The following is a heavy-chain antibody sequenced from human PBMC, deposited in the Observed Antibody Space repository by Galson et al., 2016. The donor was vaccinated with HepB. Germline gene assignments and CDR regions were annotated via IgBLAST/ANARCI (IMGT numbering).Heavy chain of an antibody. Sequence: SLRLSCAGSGFTFSTSGLNWVRQAPAKGLQWLSYISSSISTIYYADSVVGRFTISRDNAKDSVYLQMNNLSDEDTGVYYCARELVRSAFDLWGQGTLVTVSS. D-gene: IGHD6-6*01. CDR2: ISSSISTI. CDR3: ARELVRSAFDL. V-gene: IGHV3-48*02. CDR1: GFTFSTSG. J-gene: IGHJ3*01.